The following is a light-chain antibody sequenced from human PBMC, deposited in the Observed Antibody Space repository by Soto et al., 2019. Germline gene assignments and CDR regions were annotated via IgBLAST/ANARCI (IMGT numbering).Light chain of an antibody. CDR3: MQGQQMPYT. J-gene: IGKJ2*01. V-gene: IGKV2-28*01. CDR2: LGS. CDR1: QSLKEGNGDNY. Sequence: EIVRTKAPLSLPAPPEEPASISCKSSQSLKEGNGDNYVVWYLQRPGQSPQLLTYLGSSRASGVPDRFSGSGSGTDFTLKISRVEAEDVGVYYCMQGQQMPYTFGQGTKLEIK.